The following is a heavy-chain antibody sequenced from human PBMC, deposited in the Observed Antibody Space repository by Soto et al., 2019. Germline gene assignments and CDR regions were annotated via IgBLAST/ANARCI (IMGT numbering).Heavy chain of an antibody. Sequence: SETLSLTCTVSGGSISSDYWSWIRQTPGKGLEWIGNIYNSGRTNYNSSLKSRVTISVDTSKNQFSLKLSSVTAADTAVYYCARDLLRTRTSYYYYGMDVWGQGTTVPVSS. V-gene: IGHV4-59*01. CDR2: IYNSGRT. J-gene: IGHJ6*02. CDR3: ARDLLRTRTSYYYYGMDV. CDR1: GGSISSDY. D-gene: IGHD3-22*01.